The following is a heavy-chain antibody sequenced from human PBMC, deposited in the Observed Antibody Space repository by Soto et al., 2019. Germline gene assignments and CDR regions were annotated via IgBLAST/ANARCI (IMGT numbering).Heavy chain of an antibody. CDR1: GGSVSGYY. CDR2: INHSGST. V-gene: IGHV4-34*01. CDR3: ARVGSYSYGYCHV. Sequence: SETLSLTCAVYGGSVSGYYWSLIRQPPGKGLEWIGEINHSGSTNYNPSLKSRVTISVDTSKNQFSLKLSSVTAADTAVYYCARVGSYSYGYCHVWGKGTTVTVSS. J-gene: IGHJ6*04. D-gene: IGHD5-18*01.